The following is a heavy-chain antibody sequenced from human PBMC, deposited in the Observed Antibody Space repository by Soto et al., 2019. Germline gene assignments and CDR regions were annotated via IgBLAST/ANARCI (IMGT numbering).Heavy chain of an antibody. V-gene: IGHV4-61*08. Sequence: SETLSLTCTVSGGSISSGGYYWSWIRQHPGKGLEWIGYIYYSGSTNYNPSLKSRVTISVDTSKNQFSLKLSSVTAADTAVYYCARSGKAFGVDPNGWFDPWGQGTLVTVSS. CDR3: ARSGKAFGVDPNGWFDP. J-gene: IGHJ5*02. CDR2: IYYSGST. D-gene: IGHD3-3*01. CDR1: GGSISSGGYY.